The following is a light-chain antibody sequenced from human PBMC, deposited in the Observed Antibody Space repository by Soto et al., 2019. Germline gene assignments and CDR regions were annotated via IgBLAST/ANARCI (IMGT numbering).Light chain of an antibody. V-gene: IGLV1-44*01. J-gene: IGLJ3*02. CDR2: NNN. CDR1: SSNIGSHT. Sequence: QSVLTQPPSASWTPGQRVTISCSGSSSNIGSHTVNWYQQLPGTAPKLLIYNNNQRPSGVPDRFSGSKSGTSASLAISGRQSEDEADYSCAAWDDRLNGVVFGGGTKVTVL. CDR3: AAWDDRLNGVV.